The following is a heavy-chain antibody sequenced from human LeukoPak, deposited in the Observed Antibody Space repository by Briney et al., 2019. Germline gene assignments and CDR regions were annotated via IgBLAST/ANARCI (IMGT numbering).Heavy chain of an antibody. CDR3: ARDKGDLYSSSKGVWFDP. V-gene: IGHV4-34*01. Sequence: SETLSLTCAVYGRSFSGYYWSWIRQPPGEGLERIGEINHSGSTNYNPSLKSRVTISVDTSKNQFSLKLSSVTAADTAVYYCARDKGDLYSSSKGVWFDPWGQGTLVTVSS. D-gene: IGHD6-6*01. J-gene: IGHJ5*02. CDR1: GRSFSGYY. CDR2: INHSGST.